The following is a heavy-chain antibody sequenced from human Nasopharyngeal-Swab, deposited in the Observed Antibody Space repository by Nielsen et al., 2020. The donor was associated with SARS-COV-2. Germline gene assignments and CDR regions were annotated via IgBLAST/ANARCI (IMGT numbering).Heavy chain of an antibody. D-gene: IGHD3-16*01. CDR3: ARGAGTFRAFDI. V-gene: IGHV3-33*01. J-gene: IGHJ3*02. Sequence: WIRQPPGKGLEWVAVIWYDGSNKYYADSVKGRFTISRDNSKNTLYLQMNSLRAEDTAVYYCARGAGTFRAFDIWGQGTMVTVSS. CDR2: IWYDGSNK.